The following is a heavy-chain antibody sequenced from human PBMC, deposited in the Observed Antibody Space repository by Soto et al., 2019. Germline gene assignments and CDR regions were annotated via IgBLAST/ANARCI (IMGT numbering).Heavy chain of an antibody. D-gene: IGHD3-22*01. CDR1: GGSISSHY. J-gene: IGHJ4*02. CDR3: ARDQNSSGYLDY. CDR2: IYYSGFT. Sequence: SETLSLTCTVSGGSISSHYWSWVRQPPGKGLEWIGYIYYSGFTDYNPSLKSRVTISEDTSKNQFSPTLTSVTAADTAVYYCARDQNSSGYLDYWGQGIQVTVSS. V-gene: IGHV4-59*11.